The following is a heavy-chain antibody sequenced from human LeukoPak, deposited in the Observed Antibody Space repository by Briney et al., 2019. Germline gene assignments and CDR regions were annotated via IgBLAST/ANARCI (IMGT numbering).Heavy chain of an antibody. Sequence: SETLSLTCAVFGGSFSGHYWTWIRQPPGKGLEWIGEINHSGGTNYNPSLKSRVTISVDTSKNQFSLKLSSVTAADTAVYYCARLSRQWLPYIDYWGQGTLVTVSS. D-gene: IGHD6-19*01. CDR3: ARLSRQWLPYIDY. J-gene: IGHJ4*02. CDR1: GGSFSGHY. V-gene: IGHV4-34*01. CDR2: INHSGGT.